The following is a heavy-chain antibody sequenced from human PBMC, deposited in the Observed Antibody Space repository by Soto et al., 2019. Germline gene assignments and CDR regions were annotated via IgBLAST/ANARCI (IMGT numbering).Heavy chain of an antibody. D-gene: IGHD2-15*01. Sequence: QVQLQESGPGLVKPSQTLSLTCTVSGGSISSGGYYWSWIRQHPGKGLEWIGYIYYSGSTYYNPSLKSRVTISVDTSKNQFSLKLSSVTAADTAVYYCARVVVAATEDYYYMDVWGKGTTVTVSS. CDR2: IYYSGST. CDR1: GGSISSGGYY. J-gene: IGHJ6*03. CDR3: ARVVVAATEDYYYMDV. V-gene: IGHV4-31*03.